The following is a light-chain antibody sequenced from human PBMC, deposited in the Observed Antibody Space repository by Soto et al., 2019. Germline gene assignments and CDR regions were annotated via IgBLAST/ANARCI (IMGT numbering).Light chain of an antibody. CDR3: QEYESYPYS. Sequence: DIQMTQSPSIVSASVGDRVTITCRASQSIGSWLAWYQQKPGKAPKLLIYDASSLESGVPSRFSGIGYGTEFFLSVNSQLPDDFATYNCQEYESYPYSFGRGTRLEIK. CDR2: DAS. V-gene: IGKV1-5*01. J-gene: IGKJ2*03. CDR1: QSIGSW.